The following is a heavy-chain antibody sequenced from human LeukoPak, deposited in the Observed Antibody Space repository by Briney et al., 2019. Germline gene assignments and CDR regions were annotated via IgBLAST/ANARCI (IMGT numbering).Heavy chain of an antibody. Sequence: PGGSLRLSCAASGSTFSSYGMHWVRQAPGKGLEWVAFIRYDGSNKYYADSVKGRFTISRDNSKNTLYLQMNSLRAEDTAVYYCAKGPPLWLGELLLFDYWGQGTLVTVSP. D-gene: IGHD3-10*01. J-gene: IGHJ4*02. CDR2: IRYDGSNK. CDR1: GSTFSSYG. CDR3: AKGPPLWLGELLLFDY. V-gene: IGHV3-30*02.